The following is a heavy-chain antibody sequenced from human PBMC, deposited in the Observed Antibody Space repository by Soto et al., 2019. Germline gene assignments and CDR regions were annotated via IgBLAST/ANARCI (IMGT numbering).Heavy chain of an antibody. CDR2: ISSSGTST. Sequence: QVQLVESGGDLVKPGGSLRLSCAVSGFTFSDYYMSWIRQAPGKGLEWISYISSSGTSTKYADSVKGRFIISRDNAQNSLFLQMNGLRVEDTAIYYCARDRGAVAGQYFD. D-gene: IGHD6-19*01. J-gene: IGHJ4*01. V-gene: IGHV3-11*05. CDR1: GFTFSDYY. CDR3: ARDRGAVAGQYFD.